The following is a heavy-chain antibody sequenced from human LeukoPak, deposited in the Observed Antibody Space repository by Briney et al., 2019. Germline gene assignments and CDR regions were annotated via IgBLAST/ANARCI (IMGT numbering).Heavy chain of an antibody. J-gene: IGHJ4*02. D-gene: IGHD3-22*01. CDR2: IYYSGST. V-gene: IGHV4-59*11. CDR3: ARVFANYYDSSGYCDY. Sequence: PSETLSLTCTVSGGSISSHYWSWIRQPPGKGLEWIGYIYYSGSTNYNPSLKSRVTISVDTSKNQFSLKLSSVTAADTAVYYCARVFANYYDSSGYCDYWGQGTLVTVSS. CDR1: GGSISSHY.